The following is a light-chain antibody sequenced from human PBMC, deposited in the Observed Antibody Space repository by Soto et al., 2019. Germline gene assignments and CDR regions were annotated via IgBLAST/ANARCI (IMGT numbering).Light chain of an antibody. J-gene: IGKJ1*01. CDR3: QQYYSTPLT. Sequence: DIVMTQSPDSLAVSLGERATINCKSSQSVLYSSNNKNYLAWYQQKPGQPPKLLIYWASTRESGVPDRFSGSGSGTDFTLIISSLQAEDVAVYCCQQYYSTPLTFGQGTKVEIK. CDR2: WAS. CDR1: QSVLYSSNNKNY. V-gene: IGKV4-1*01.